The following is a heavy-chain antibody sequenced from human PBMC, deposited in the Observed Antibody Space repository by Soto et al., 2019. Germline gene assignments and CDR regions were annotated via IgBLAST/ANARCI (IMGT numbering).Heavy chain of an antibody. J-gene: IGHJ4*02. CDR1: GYSFTTYW. CDR3: ARRLSPLDPYYFDY. Sequence: VESLKISCNGSGYSFTTYWIAWVGQMPWKGLEWMGIIYPGDSDTRYSPSFQGQVTISADKSISTAYLQWSSLKASDTAMYYCARRLSPLDPYYFDYWGQGTLVTVSS. V-gene: IGHV5-51*01. CDR2: IYPGDSDT.